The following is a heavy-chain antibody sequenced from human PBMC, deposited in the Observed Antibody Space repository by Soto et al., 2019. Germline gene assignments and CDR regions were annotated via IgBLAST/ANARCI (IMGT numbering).Heavy chain of an antibody. V-gene: IGHV1-18*01. CDR3: ARDRLDHQEYSTSPAFYYFDY. D-gene: IGHD2-2*01. CDR2: ISAYNGNT. CDR1: GYTFTSYG. J-gene: IGHJ4*02. Sequence: GASVKVSCKASGYTFTSYGISGVRQAPGQGLEWMGWISAYNGNTNYAQKLQGRVTMTTDTSTSTAYMELRSLRSDDTAVYYCARDRLDHQEYSTSPAFYYFDYWGQGTLVTVSS.